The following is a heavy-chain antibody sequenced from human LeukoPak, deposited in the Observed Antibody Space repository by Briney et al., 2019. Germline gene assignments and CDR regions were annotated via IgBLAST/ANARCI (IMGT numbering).Heavy chain of an antibody. Sequence: GGSLRLSCGASGLTLSRYAVNWVRQAPGRGLEWVSYISPTGDSTLNAEPVKGRFSVSRDNSKNMGYLQMDGLRAEDTATYFCVRKFYFYMDVWGKGTTVTVSS. CDR1: GLTLSRYA. J-gene: IGHJ6*03. V-gene: IGHV3-23*01. CDR3: VRKFYFYMDV. CDR2: ISPTGDST.